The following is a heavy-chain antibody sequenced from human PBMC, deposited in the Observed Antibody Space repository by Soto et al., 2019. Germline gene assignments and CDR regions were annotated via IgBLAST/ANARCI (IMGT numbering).Heavy chain of an antibody. CDR3: TRQTDAVQWLVVPTDYNFDY. D-gene: IGHD6-19*01. CDR1: GFTFGGSA. CDR2: IRSKTNSYAT. V-gene: IGHV3-73*01. J-gene: IGHJ4*02. Sequence: GGSLRLSCAASGFTFGGSAMHWVRQASGKGLELVGHIRSKTNSYATAYAESVKGRFTISRDDSMNTAYLQMNSLKTEDTAVYFCTRQTDAVQWLVVPTDYNFDYWGQGTLVTVS.